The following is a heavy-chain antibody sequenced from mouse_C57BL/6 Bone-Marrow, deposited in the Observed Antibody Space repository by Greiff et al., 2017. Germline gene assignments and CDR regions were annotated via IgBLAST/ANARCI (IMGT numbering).Heavy chain of an antibody. V-gene: IGHV3-6*01. D-gene: IGHD1-1*01. CDR3: ARNYGSSFAWFAY. CDR2: ISYDGST. J-gene: IGHJ3*01. Sequence: DVKLQESGPGLVKPSQSLSLTCSVTGYSITSGCYWNWIRQFPGNKLEWMGYISYDGSTNYNPSLKNRISITRDNSKNQFFLKLNSVTTEYTATYYCARNYGSSFAWFAYGGQGTLVTVSA. CDR1: GYSITSGCY.